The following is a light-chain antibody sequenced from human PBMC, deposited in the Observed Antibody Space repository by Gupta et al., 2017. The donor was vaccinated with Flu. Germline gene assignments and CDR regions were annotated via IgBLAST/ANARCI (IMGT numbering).Light chain of an antibody. V-gene: IGLV1-44*01. CDR2: NNN. CDR1: SSNMESNN. CDR3: ATRDSSLNGYV. J-gene: IGLJ1*01. Sequence: RVTISCSGGSSNMESNNVTWYQQLPGTAPKLLIYNNNKRPSGIPDRFSGSKSGTSATLAINGLQTEDEADYYCATRDSSLNGYVFGGGTKVTVL.